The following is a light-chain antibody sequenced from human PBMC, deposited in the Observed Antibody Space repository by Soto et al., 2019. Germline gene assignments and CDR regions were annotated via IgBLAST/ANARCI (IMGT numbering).Light chain of an antibody. J-gene: IGLJ3*02. CDR2: AVS. CDR1: SSDVGGYNY. CDR3: CSYAGSSISWV. V-gene: IGLV2-11*01. Sequence: QSALTQPRSVSGSPGQSVTISCTGTSSDVGGYNYVSWYQQHPGKAPKLIIYAVSGRPSGVPDRFSGSKSGNTASLTISGLQAEDEADYYCCSYAGSSISWVFGGGTKLTVL.